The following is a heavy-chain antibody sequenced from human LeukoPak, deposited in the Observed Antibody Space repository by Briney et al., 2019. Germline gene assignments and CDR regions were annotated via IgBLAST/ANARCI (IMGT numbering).Heavy chain of an antibody. CDR3: ARGPYSYDSSGAFDI. V-gene: IGHV4-39*01. CDR2: IYYSGST. Sequence: PSETLSLTCTVSGGSISSSSYYWGWIRQPPGKGLEWIGSIYYSGSTYYNPSLKSRVTISVDTSENQLSLKLSSVTAADTAVYFCARGPYSYDSSGAFDIWGQGTMVTVSS. CDR1: GGSISSSSYY. D-gene: IGHD3-22*01. J-gene: IGHJ3*02.